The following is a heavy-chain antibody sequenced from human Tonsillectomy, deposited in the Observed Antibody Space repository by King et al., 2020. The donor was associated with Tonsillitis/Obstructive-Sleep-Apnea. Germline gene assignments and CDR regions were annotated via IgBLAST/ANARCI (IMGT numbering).Heavy chain of an antibody. CDR2: INHSGST. D-gene: IGHD2-2*02. Sequence: VQLQQWGAGLLKPSATLSLTCAVYGGSFSGYYWSWIRQPPGKGLEWIGEINHSGSTNYNPSPKSRVTISVDTSKNQFSLKLSSVTAADTAVYYCARRSVVVPAAILDYYYYYYMDVWGKGTTVTVSS. CDR1: GGSFSGYY. V-gene: IGHV4-34*01. J-gene: IGHJ6*03. CDR3: ARRSVVVPAAILDYYYYYYMDV.